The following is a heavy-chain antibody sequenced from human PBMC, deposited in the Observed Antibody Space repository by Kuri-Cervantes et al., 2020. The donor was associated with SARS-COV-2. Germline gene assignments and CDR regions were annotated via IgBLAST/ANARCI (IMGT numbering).Heavy chain of an antibody. CDR2: IYYRGST. CDR1: GGSISSSSYY. Sequence: GSLRLSCTVSGGSISSSSYYWGWIRQPPGKGLEWIGSIYYRGSTYYNPSLKSRVTISVDTSKNQFSLKLSSVTAADTAVYYCARQSVVASDDWGQGTLVTVSS. V-gene: IGHV4-39*01. D-gene: IGHD2-15*01. J-gene: IGHJ4*02. CDR3: ARQSVVASDD.